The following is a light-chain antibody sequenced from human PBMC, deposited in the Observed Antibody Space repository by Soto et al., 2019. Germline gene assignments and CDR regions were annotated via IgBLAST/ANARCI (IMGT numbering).Light chain of an antibody. J-gene: IGLJ3*02. V-gene: IGLV3-27*01. CDR3: YSATDDHVVL. Sequence: SYELTQPSSVSVSPGQKARITCSGDLLAKTYARWFHQRPGQAPVLLIYKDTERPSGIPERFSGSSSGSTVTLTISGAQVDDEGDYYCYSATDDHVVLFGGGTKLTVL. CDR2: KDT. CDR1: LLAKTY.